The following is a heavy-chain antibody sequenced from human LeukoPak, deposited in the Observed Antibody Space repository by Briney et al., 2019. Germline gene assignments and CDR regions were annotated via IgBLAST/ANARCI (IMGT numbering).Heavy chain of an antibody. Sequence: GGSLRLSCAASGFTFSDYSMNWIRQSPGKGLEWLSYISARGGTKYYADSVKGRFIVSRDNAQNSVYLQMNNLRAEDTAVYYCAREIFWSGYYSNLHFDYWGQGTLVTVSS. CDR3: AREIFWSGYYSNLHFDY. V-gene: IGHV3-11*04. CDR2: ISARGGTK. CDR1: GFTFSDYS. J-gene: IGHJ4*02. D-gene: IGHD3-3*01.